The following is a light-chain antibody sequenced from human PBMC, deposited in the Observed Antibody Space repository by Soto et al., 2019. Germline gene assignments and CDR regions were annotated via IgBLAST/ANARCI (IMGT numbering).Light chain of an antibody. CDR1: SSDVGSYNL. Sequence: QSVLTQPASMSGSPGQSITISCTGTSSDVGSYNLVSWYQQHPGKAPKLMIYEGSKRPSGVSNRFSGSKSGNTASPTISGLQAEDEADYYCCSYAGSSTFVVFGGGTKLTVL. V-gene: IGLV2-23*01. J-gene: IGLJ2*01. CDR3: CSYAGSSTFVV. CDR2: EGS.